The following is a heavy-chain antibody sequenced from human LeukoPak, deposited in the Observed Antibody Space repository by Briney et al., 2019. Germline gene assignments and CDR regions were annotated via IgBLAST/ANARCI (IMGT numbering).Heavy chain of an antibody. CDR1: GFTFSSNY. D-gene: IGHD5-18*01. CDR2: IYSGGST. J-gene: IGHJ4*02. CDR3: ARVPYSYGYWYFDY. Sequence: GGSLRLSCAASGFTFSSNYMSWVRQAPGKGLEWVSVIYSGGSTYYADSVKGRFTISRDNSKNTLFLQMNSLRAEDTAVYYCARVPYSYGYWYFDYWGQGTLVTVSS. V-gene: IGHV3-53*01.